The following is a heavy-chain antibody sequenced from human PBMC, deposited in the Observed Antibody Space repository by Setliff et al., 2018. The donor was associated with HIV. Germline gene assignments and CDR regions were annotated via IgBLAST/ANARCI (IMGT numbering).Heavy chain of an antibody. CDR1: GFTFSSYG. CDR2: ISYDGTNK. CDR3: ARPYYYASGSYDY. V-gene: IGHV3-30*03. D-gene: IGHD3-10*01. Sequence: PGGSLRLSCAASGFTFSSYGMHWVRQAPGKGLEWVAVISYDGTNKYYADSVKGRFTISRDNSKNTLYLQMNSLRAEDTAVYYCARPYYYASGSYDYWGQGTLVTVSS. J-gene: IGHJ4*02.